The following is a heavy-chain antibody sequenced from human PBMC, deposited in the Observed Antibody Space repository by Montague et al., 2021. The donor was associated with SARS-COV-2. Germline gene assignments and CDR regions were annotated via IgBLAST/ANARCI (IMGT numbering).Heavy chain of an antibody. CDR3: VRDNYGDWGYYGLDV. CDR1: GVSISSGSYY. V-gene: IGHV4-61*01. J-gene: IGHJ6*02. Sequence: SETLSLTCSVSGVSISSGSYYWSWVRQPPGKGLEWIGYVYHTGSTNYNPSLKSRVTLSIDTSKNQFSLNLTSVTAADTAVYYCVRDNYGDWGYYGLDVWGQGTTVIVPS. D-gene: IGHD4-17*01. CDR2: VYHTGST.